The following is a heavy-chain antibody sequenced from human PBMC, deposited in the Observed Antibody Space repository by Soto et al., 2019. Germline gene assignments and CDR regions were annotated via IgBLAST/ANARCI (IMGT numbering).Heavy chain of an antibody. Sequence: QVQLQESGPGLVKPSETLSLTCTVSGGSISSYYWSWIRQPPGKGREWVGYIFYSGNTNYNPSLKSRVTISVDPSQNQFSLKLSSVTAADTAVYYCAREYYAILTGYYKGLGYFDYWGQGTLVTVSS. CDR2: IFYSGNT. D-gene: IGHD3-9*01. V-gene: IGHV4-59*01. CDR3: AREYYAILTGYYKGLGYFDY. J-gene: IGHJ4*02. CDR1: GGSISSYY.